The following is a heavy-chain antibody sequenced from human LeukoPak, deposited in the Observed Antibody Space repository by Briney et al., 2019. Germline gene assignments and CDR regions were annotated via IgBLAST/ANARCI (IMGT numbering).Heavy chain of an antibody. Sequence: SETLSLTCAVYGGSFSGYYWSWIRQPPGKGLEWIGEINHSGSTNYNPSLKGRVTISVDASKKQFLLKLRSVTGADAAVYYCGRGGVGATTRFDYWGQGTLVTVSS. CDR3: GRGGVGATTRFDY. CDR2: INHSGST. D-gene: IGHD1-26*01. CDR1: GGSFSGYY. J-gene: IGHJ4*02. V-gene: IGHV4-34*01.